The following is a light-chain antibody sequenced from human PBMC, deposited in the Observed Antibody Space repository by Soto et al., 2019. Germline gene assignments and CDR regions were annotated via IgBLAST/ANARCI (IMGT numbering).Light chain of an antibody. CDR2: GVS. V-gene: IGKV3-20*01. J-gene: IGKJ2*01. CDR3: QQFGSSPLYT. Sequence: IVLTQSPGTLSLSPGERATLSCRASQSVSSNYLAWYQQKPGQAPRLLIYGVSSRATGIPDRFSGSGSGTDFTLTISSVEPEDFAVYYCQQFGSSPLYTFGQGTKLEIK. CDR1: QSVSSNY.